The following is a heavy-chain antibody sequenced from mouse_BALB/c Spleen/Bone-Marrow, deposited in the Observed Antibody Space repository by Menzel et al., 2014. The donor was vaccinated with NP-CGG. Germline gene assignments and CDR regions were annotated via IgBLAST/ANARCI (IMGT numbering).Heavy chain of an antibody. V-gene: IGHV14-3*02. Sequence: EVQLQQSGAELVKPGASVKLSCTASGFNIKDTYMHWVKQRPGQGLEWIGWIDPANGNTKYDPNFQGKATITADTSSNTAYLQLSSLTFEDTAVYYCARDYDYFFDYWGQGTTLAVSS. CDR3: ARDYDYFFDY. CDR1: GFNIKDTY. J-gene: IGHJ2*01. CDR2: IDPANGNT. D-gene: IGHD2-4*01.